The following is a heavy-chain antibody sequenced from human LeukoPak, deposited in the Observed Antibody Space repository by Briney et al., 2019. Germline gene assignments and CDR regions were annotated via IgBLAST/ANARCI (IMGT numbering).Heavy chain of an antibody. Sequence: PSETLSLTCTVPDGSISNYFWSWIRQPPGKGLEWIGYIYYTGMTNSNPSLESRVTISMDTSKNQFSLNLRSVTAADTAIYYCARHGRMVIMSKFSTGIDQWGRGTLVTVSS. V-gene: IGHV4-59*08. CDR2: IYYTGMT. CDR1: DGSISNYF. J-gene: IGHJ4*02. D-gene: IGHD2-8*01. CDR3: ARHGRMVIMSKFSTGIDQ.